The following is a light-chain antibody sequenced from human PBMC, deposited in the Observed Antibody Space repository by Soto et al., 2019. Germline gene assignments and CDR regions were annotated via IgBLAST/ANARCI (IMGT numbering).Light chain of an antibody. CDR3: CSYSGSRLI. V-gene: IGLV2-11*01. CDR1: SRDIGAYNH. CDR2: DVA. J-gene: IGLJ2*01. Sequence: QSALTQPRSVSGSPGQSVTISCTGTSRDIGAYNHVSWYQQHPGKAPQLIIYDVAKRPSGIPDRFSGSKSGNTASLTISGLQPEDEADYSCCSYSGSRLISGGGTQLTVL.